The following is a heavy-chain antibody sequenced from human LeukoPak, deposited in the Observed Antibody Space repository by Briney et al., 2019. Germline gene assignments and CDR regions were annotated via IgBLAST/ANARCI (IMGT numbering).Heavy chain of an antibody. CDR3: ARGELVRLYYYYYMDV. V-gene: IGHV3-30-3*01. CDR2: IPYDGSNK. Sequence: GGSLRLSCAASGFTFSSYAMQWVRQAPGKGLEWVAVIPYDGSNKYYADSVKGRFTISRDNSKTTLYLQMTSLRPEDTAVYYCARGELVRLYYYYYMDVWGKGTTVTVSS. CDR1: GFTFSSYA. D-gene: IGHD6-13*01. J-gene: IGHJ6*03.